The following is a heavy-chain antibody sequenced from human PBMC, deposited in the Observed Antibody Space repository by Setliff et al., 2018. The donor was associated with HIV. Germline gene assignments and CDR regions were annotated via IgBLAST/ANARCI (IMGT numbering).Heavy chain of an antibody. CDR3: ARGRDSSNPDDAFDI. D-gene: IGHD3-22*01. J-gene: IGHJ3*02. CDR2: IYHSGST. V-gene: IGHV4-30-2*01. Sequence: SETLSLTCAVSGGSISSGGYSWSWIRQPPGKGLEWIGYIYHSGSTYYNPSLKGRVTISVDRSKNQFSLKLSSVTAADTAVYYCARGRDSSNPDDAFDIWGQGTMVTVSS. CDR1: GGSISSGGYS.